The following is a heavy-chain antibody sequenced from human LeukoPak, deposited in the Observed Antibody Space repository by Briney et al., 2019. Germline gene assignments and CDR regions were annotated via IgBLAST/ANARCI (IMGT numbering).Heavy chain of an antibody. CDR1: GGTFSSYD. V-gene: IGHV1-69*04. J-gene: IGHJ4*02. CDR3: ARVAVDFWSGTKA. CDR2: IIPILGIA. Sequence: GASVKVSCKASGGTFSSYDISWVRQAPGQGLEWMGRIIPILGIANYAQKFQGRVTITADKSTSTAYMELSSLRSEDTAVYYCARVAVDFWSGTKAWGQGTLVTVSS. D-gene: IGHD3-3*01.